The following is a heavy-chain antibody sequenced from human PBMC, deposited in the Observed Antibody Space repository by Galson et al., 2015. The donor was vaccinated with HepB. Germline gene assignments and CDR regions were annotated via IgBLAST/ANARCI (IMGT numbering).Heavy chain of an antibody. CDR2: ISSSSNYI. CDR1: GFTFSTYT. J-gene: IGHJ4*02. CDR3: ATEGDLWLALDY. D-gene: IGHD6-19*01. V-gene: IGHV3-21*01. Sequence: SLRLSCAASGFTFSTYTMNWVRQAPGKGLEWVASISSSSNYIYYADSVEGRFTISRDNSKNSLYLQMNSLRAEDTAVYYCATEGDLWLALDYWGQGTLVTVSS.